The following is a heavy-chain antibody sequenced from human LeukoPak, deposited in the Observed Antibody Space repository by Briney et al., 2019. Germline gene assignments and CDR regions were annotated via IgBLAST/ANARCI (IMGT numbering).Heavy chain of an antibody. CDR3: ATNYYGSGKHSIFDYYYYGMDV. J-gene: IGHJ6*02. CDR1: GFTFSSYE. Sequence: GGSLRLSCAASGFTFSSYEMNWVRQAPGKGLEWVSYISSSGNTIYYADSVKGRFTISRDNAKNSLYLQMNSLRAEDTAVYYCATNYYGSGKHSIFDYYYYGMDVWGQGTTVTVSS. CDR2: ISSSGNTI. D-gene: IGHD3-10*01. V-gene: IGHV3-48*03.